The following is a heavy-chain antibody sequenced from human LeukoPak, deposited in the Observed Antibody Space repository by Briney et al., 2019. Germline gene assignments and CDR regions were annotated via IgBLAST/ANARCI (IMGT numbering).Heavy chain of an antibody. CDR3: AKAPSNYASYVGIWFDP. J-gene: IGHJ5*02. Sequence: GGSLRLSCEVSGFTSSTYTMNWVRQAPGKGLEWVSYISSSGSTIYYADSVKGRFTISRDNAKNSLYLQMNSLRAEDTAVYYCAKAPSNYASYVGIWFDPWGQGTLVTVSS. CDR2: ISSSGSTI. V-gene: IGHV3-48*04. D-gene: IGHD4-11*01. CDR1: GFTSSTYT.